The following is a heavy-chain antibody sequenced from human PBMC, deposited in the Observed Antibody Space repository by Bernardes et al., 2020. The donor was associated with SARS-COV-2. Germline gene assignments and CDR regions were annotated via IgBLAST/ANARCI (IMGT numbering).Heavy chain of an antibody. V-gene: IGHV3-23*01. Sequence: GGSLRLSCAASGFTFSSYAMSWVRQAPGKGLEWVSLIGGSGGTTYFANSVKGRFTISRDNSKNTLHLQMNSLRAEDTAVYYCAKIIAARSYYYNYGMDVWGQGTTVTVSS. CDR1: GFTFSSYA. CDR2: IGGSGGTT. J-gene: IGHJ6*02. CDR3: AKIIAARSYYYNYGMDV. D-gene: IGHD6-6*01.